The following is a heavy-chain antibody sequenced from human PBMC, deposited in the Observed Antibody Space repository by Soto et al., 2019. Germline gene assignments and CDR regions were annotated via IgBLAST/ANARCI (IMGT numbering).Heavy chain of an antibody. CDR3: AADRSGTAGMDV. CDR1: GFTFTSSA. D-gene: IGHD3-10*01. J-gene: IGHJ6*03. CDR2: IVVGSGNT. Sequence: SVKVSCKASGFTFTSSAMQWVRQARGQRLEWIGWIVVGSGNTNYAQKFQERVTITRDMSTSTAYMELSSLRSEDTAVYYCAADRSGTAGMDVWGKGTTVTVSS. V-gene: IGHV1-58*02.